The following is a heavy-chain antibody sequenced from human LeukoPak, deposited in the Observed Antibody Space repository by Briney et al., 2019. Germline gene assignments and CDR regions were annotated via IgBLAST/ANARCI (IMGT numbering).Heavy chain of an antibody. J-gene: IGHJ4*02. CDR3: AKDSSIAAAGTFDY. Sequence: PGRSQRLSCAASGFTFSSYGMHWVRQAPGKGLEWVAVIWYDGSNKYYADSVKGRFTISRDNSKNTLYLQMNSLRAEDTAVYYCAKDSSIAAAGTFDYWGQGTLVTVSS. CDR1: GFTFSSYG. D-gene: IGHD6-13*01. CDR2: IWYDGSNK. V-gene: IGHV3-33*06.